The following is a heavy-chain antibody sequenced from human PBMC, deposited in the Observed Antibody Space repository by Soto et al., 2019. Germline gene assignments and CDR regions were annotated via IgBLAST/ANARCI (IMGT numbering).Heavy chain of an antibody. J-gene: IGHJ6*03. Sequence: QVQLLQSGSEVKKPGSSVKVSCRASGGSLSSYPVTWVRQAPGQALEWMGRIIPIVGLTNYAQKFQGRVTITADKSTSTAYMELSSLRSDDTAVYYCARPTGGHDAGGNYMDVWVKGTTVSVSS. CDR3: ARPTGGHDAGGNYMDV. CDR2: IIPIVGLT. V-gene: IGHV1-69*02. CDR1: GGSLSSYP. D-gene: IGHD2-8*02.